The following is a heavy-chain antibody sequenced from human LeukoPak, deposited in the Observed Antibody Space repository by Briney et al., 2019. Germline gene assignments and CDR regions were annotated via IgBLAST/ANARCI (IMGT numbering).Heavy chain of an antibody. CDR2: ISGSGSST. CDR3: AKNKGSGSHVNYSMDV. J-gene: IGHJ6*03. V-gene: IGHV3-23*01. CDR1: GLNFYGYA. D-gene: IGHD3-10*01. Sequence: GGSLRLSCAASGLNFYGYAMSWVRQAPGKGLEWVSSISGSGSSTWYADSVKGRFAISRDNSKNTLSLQMNSLTAEDTAVYYCAKNKGSGSHVNYSMDVWGKGTTVSVSS.